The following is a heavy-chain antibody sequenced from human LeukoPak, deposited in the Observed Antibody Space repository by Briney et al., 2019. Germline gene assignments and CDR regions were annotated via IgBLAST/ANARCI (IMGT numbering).Heavy chain of an antibody. J-gene: IGHJ4*02. Sequence: SETLSLTCTVSGGSISSSSYYWGWIRQPPGKGLEWIGSIYYSGSTYYNPSLKSRVTISVDTSKNQFSLKLSSVTAADTAVYYCARDYGDSSGYYSFDYWGQGTLVTVSS. CDR2: IYYSGST. CDR1: GGSISSSSYY. CDR3: ARDYGDSSGYYSFDY. D-gene: IGHD3-22*01. V-gene: IGHV4-39*07.